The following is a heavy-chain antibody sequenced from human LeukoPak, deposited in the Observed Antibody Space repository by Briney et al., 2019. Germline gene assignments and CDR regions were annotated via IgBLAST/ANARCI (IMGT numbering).Heavy chain of an antibody. J-gene: IGHJ4*02. Sequence: PGGSLRLSCAASGFIFSNYWMHWVRQSPGKGLEWVADIKGDGSAKYYVDSVKGRFTIPRDNAKNSLYLQMNSLRDEDTAMYYCAKGLYYGSGLFDYWGQGTLVTVSS. CDR3: AKGLYYGSGLFDY. CDR2: IKGDGSAK. CDR1: GFIFSNYW. D-gene: IGHD3-10*01. V-gene: IGHV3-7*03.